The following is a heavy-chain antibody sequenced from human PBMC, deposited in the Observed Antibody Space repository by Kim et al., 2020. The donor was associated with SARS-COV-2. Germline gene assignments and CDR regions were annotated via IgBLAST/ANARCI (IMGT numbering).Heavy chain of an antibody. V-gene: IGHV7-4-1*02. CDR1: GYTFTSYA. CDR3: ARDGNWNDLDLPDEH. CDR2: INTNTGNP. D-gene: IGHD1-1*01. J-gene: IGHJ1*01. Sequence: ASVKVSCKASGYTFTSYAMNWVRQAPGQGLEWMGWINTNTGNPTYAQGFTGRFVFSLDTSVSTAYLQISSLKAEDTAVYYCARDGNWNDLDLPDEHWGQGTLVTVSS.